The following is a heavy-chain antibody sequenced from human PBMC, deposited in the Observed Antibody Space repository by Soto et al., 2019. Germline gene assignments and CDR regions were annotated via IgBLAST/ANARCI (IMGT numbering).Heavy chain of an antibody. CDR3: ARVGRFLNWFDP. D-gene: IGHD3-3*01. J-gene: IGHJ5*02. CDR2: INHSGST. Sequence: QVQLQQWGAGLLKPSETLSLTCAVYGGSFSGYYWSWIRQPPGKGLEWIGEINHSGSTNHNPSLKSRVTISVDTSKNQFSLKLSSVTAADTAVYYCARVGRFLNWFDPWGQGTLVTVSS. CDR1: GGSFSGYY. V-gene: IGHV4-34*01.